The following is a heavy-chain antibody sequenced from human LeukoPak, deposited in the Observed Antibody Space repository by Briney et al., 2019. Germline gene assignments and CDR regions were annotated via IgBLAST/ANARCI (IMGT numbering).Heavy chain of an antibody. J-gene: IGHJ6*03. V-gene: IGHV4-34*01. D-gene: IGHD2-15*01. Sequence: PSETLSLTCAVYGGSFSGYYWSWIRQPPGKGLEWIGEINHSGSTNYNPSLKSRVTISIDTSKNQFSLKLSSVTAADMAVYYCARDGCGGSCFHYYYYYMDVWGKGTTVTISS. CDR1: GGSFSGYY. CDR2: INHSGST. CDR3: ARDGCGGSCFHYYYYYMDV.